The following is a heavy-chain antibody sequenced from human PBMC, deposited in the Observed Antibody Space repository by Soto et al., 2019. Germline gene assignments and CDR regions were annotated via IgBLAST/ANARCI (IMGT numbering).Heavy chain of an antibody. J-gene: IGHJ5*02. CDR3: ARLLEGSGSANWFDP. Sequence: GESLKISCKGSGYSFTSYWIGWVRQMPGKGLEWMGIIYPGDSDTRYSPSFQGQVTISADKSISTAYLQWSSLKASDTAMYYWARLLEGSGSANWFDPWGQGTLVTVSS. CDR2: IYPGDSDT. V-gene: IGHV5-51*01. CDR1: GYSFTSYW. D-gene: IGHD3-10*01.